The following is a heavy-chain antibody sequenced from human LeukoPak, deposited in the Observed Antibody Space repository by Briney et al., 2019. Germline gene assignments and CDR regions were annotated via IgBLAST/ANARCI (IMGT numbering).Heavy chain of an antibody. Sequence: SVKVSCKASGGTFSSYTISWVRQAPGQGLEWMGRIIPIPGIADYAQKFQGRVTITADKSTSTAYMELSSLRSEDTAVYYCARYGYTAMRNWFDPWGQGTLVTVSS. CDR2: IIPIPGIA. CDR1: GGTFSSYT. CDR3: ARYGYTAMRNWFDP. V-gene: IGHV1-69*02. J-gene: IGHJ5*02. D-gene: IGHD5-18*01.